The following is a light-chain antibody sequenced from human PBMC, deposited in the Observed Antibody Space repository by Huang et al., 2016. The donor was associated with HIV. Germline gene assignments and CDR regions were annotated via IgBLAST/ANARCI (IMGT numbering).Light chain of an antibody. CDR2: DAS. J-gene: IGKJ2*01. V-gene: IGKV1-33*01. Sequence: DIQMTQSPSSLSASVGDRVTITCQASQAISNYLSWYQHKPGRAPKPLIFDASRLETGVPSRFSGSGSGTYFTLTIASLQPEDVATYYCQHYDDPYTFGQGTKLEIK. CDR3: QHYDDPYT. CDR1: QAISNY.